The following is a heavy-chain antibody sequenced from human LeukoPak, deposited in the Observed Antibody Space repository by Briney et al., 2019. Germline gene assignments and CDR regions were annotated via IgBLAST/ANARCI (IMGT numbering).Heavy chain of an antibody. V-gene: IGHV3-73*01. D-gene: IGHD5-12*01. CDR2: IRRKANSYAT. J-gene: IGHJ6*02. CDR3: TTHEWLRFTRPPYGMDV. CDR1: GFTFSGSA. Sequence: GVSLRLSCAASGFTFSGSAMHWVRQASGKGLEWVGRIRRKANSYATAYAASVKGRFTISRDDSKNTAYLQMNSLKTEDTAVYYCTTHEWLRFTRPPYGMDVWGQGTTVTVSS.